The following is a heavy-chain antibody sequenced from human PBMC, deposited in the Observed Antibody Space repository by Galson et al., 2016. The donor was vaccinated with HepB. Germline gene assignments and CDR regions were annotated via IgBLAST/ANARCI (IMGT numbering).Heavy chain of an antibody. Sequence: CAISGDSVSSNSAAWNWIRQSPSRGLEWLGRTNFRSRWNSVYAVSVKGRITINPDTSKNQFSLQLKSVTPDDTAVYYCAKTRERGGRYFDLWGRGTLVTVSS. J-gene: IGHJ2*01. D-gene: IGHD6-25*01. CDR2: TNFRSRWNS. V-gene: IGHV6-1*01. CDR1: GDSVSSNSAA. CDR3: AKTRERGGRYFDL.